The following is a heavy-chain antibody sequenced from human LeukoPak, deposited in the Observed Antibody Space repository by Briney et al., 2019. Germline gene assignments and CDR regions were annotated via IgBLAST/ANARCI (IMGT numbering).Heavy chain of an antibody. V-gene: IGHV3-30*18. CDR1: GFTFSSYG. J-gene: IGHJ4*02. CDR2: ISYDGSNK. D-gene: IGHD3-10*01. CDR3: ANGYYYGSGSFDY. Sequence: GGSLRLSCAASGFTFSSYGMHWVRQAPGKGLEWVAVISYDGSNKYYADSVKGRFTISRDNSKNTLYLQMNSLRAEDTAVYYCANGYYYGSGSFDYWGQGTLVTVSS.